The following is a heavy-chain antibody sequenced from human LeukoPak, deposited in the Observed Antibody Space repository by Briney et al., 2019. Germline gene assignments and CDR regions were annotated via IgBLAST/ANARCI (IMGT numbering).Heavy chain of an antibody. V-gene: IGHV3-30*04. J-gene: IGHJ6*02. Sequence: GGSLRLSCAASGFTFSSYAIHWVRQAPGKGLEWVAVISHDGSDKHCADSVKGRFTISRDNSNNSLQLQMNSLRPEDTAVYYCARDSGYSSGWGPYYYGMDVWGQGTTVTVSS. D-gene: IGHD6-19*01. CDR1: GFTFSSYA. CDR3: ARDSGYSSGWGPYYYGMDV. CDR2: ISHDGSDK.